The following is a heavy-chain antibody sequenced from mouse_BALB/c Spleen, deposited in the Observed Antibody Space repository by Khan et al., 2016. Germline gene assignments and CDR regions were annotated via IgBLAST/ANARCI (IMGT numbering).Heavy chain of an antibody. CDR2: INTYTGEP. CDR3: TRDPYAIDY. J-gene: IGHJ4*01. CDR1: GYTFTHFA. Sequence: QIQLVESGPELKKPAQTVKISCKISGYTFTHFAMNWVKQAPGKGLKWMGWINTYTGEPTYADDFKRRFAFFLETSASTAYLLINNLNNEDTATYFYTRDPYAIDYWSQGTSVTVSS. V-gene: IGHV9-3-1*01.